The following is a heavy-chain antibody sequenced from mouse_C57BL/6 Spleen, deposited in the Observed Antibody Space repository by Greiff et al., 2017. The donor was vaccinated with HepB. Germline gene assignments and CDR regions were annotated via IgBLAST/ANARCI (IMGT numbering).Heavy chain of an antibody. CDR3: ARGEYYGSSPFDY. CDR2: ISGGGGNT. J-gene: IGHJ2*01. D-gene: IGHD1-1*01. Sequence: DVHLVESGGGLVKPGGSLKLSCAASGFTFSSYTMSWVRQTPEKRLEWVATISGGGGNTYYPDSVKGRFTISRDNAKNTLYLQMSSLRSEDTALYYCARGEYYGSSPFDYWGQGTTLTVSS. V-gene: IGHV5-9*01. CDR1: GFTFSSYT.